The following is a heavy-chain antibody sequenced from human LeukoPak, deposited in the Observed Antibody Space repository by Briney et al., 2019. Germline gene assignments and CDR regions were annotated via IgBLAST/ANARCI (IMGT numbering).Heavy chain of an antibody. J-gene: IGHJ4*02. CDR1: GFTFSSYA. V-gene: IGHV3-30*04. D-gene: IGHD1-1*01. CDR2: ISYDESNK. CDR3: ASQPTTRWGY. Sequence: GGSLRLSCAASGFTFSSYAMHWVRQAPGKGLEWVAVISYDESNKYYADSVRGRFTISRDNSKNTLYLQMNSLRAGDTAVYYCASQPTTRWGYWGQGTLVTVSS.